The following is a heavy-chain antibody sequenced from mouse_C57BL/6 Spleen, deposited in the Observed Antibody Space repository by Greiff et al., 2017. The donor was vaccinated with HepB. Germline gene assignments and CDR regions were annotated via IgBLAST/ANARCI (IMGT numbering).Heavy chain of an antibody. J-gene: IGHJ3*01. CDR1: GFNIKDDY. Sequence: EVQGVESGAELVRPGASVKLSCTASGFNIKDDYMHWVKQRPEQGLEWIGWIDPENGDTEYASKFQGKATITADTSSNTAYLQLSSLTSEDTAVYYCTFIYDGQQGFAYWGQGTLVTVSA. V-gene: IGHV14-4*01. D-gene: IGHD2-3*01. CDR3: TFIYDGQQGFAY. CDR2: IDPENGDT.